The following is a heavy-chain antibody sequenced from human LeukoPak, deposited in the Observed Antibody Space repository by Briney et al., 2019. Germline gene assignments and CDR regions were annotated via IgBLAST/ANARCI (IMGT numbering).Heavy chain of an antibody. J-gene: IGHJ4*02. CDR1: GFTVSSKY. Sequence: GGSLRLSCAASGFTVSSKYMSWVRLAPGKGLEWVSVIHSGGDTYYADSVKGRFTISRDNAKNSLYLQMNSLRAEDTAMYYCSRGRRDYYASGAYAYPFEYWGQGTRVAVSS. D-gene: IGHD3-10*01. CDR2: IHSGGDT. CDR3: SRGRRDYYASGAYAYPFEY. V-gene: IGHV3-53*01.